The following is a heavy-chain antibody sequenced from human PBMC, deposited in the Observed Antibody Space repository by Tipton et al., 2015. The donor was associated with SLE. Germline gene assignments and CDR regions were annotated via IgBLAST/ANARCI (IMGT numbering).Heavy chain of an antibody. J-gene: IGHJ4*02. CDR2: IRSDGNLR. Sequence: RSLRLSCTASGFSFRTYGMHWVRQAPGKALEWVSFIRSDGNLRHYSDSVNGRFTISRDNSENTLSLQMNSLRAEDTAVYYCARGYYDPVLGGNWVLYFDNWGQGTLVTVSS. CDR3: ARGYYDPVLGGNWVLYFDN. D-gene: IGHD3-3*01. V-gene: IGHV3-33*01. CDR1: GFSFRTYG.